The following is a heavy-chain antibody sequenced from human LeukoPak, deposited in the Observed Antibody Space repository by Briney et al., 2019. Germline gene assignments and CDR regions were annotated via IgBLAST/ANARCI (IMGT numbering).Heavy chain of an antibody. CDR1: GFSFSDYA. Sequence: GGSLRLSCAASGFSFSDYAMSWVRQAPGKGLEWVSAISGSGGDTYFADSVKGRFTISRDNSKRTAFLQMDSLRAEDTAVYYCAKDPHFYYYYYMDVWGNGTTVTVSS. V-gene: IGHV3-23*01. CDR2: ISGSGGDT. CDR3: AKDPHFYYYYYMDV. J-gene: IGHJ6*03.